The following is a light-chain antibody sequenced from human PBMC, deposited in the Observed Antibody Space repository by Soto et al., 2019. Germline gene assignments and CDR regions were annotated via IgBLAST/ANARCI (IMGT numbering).Light chain of an antibody. J-gene: IGKJ3*01. V-gene: IGKV3-20*01. CDR1: QSVSTRY. CDR3: QQFGTSPLVT. CDR2: GVS. Sequence: EIVLTQAPGTLSLSPGERDTLSCRASQSVSTRYLAWYQQKPGQAPRLLIHGVSSRATGIPDRFSGSGSGTDFILTISRLEPEDFAVYYCQQFGTSPLVTFGPGTNVDIK.